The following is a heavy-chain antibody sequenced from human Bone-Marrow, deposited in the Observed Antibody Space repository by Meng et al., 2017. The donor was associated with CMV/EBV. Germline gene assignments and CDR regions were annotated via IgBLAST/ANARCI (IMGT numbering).Heavy chain of an antibody. J-gene: IGHJ5*02. Sequence: LPFDKYTLHWVRQAPGKGLEWVSLVVWDGGNTYFADSVKCRFTISRDNSKNYLYLQMNSLRTEDTALYYCARDLQAGYSSSSPWFDPGGQGTLVTVSS. CDR1: LPFDKYT. CDR2: VVWDGGNT. D-gene: IGHD6-6*01. V-gene: IGHV3-43*01. CDR3: ARDLQAGYSSSSPWFDP.